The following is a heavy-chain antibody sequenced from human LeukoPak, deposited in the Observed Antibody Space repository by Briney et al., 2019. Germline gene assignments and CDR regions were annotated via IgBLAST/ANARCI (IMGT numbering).Heavy chain of an antibody. J-gene: IGHJ4*02. V-gene: IGHV1-24*01. CDR2: FDPEDGET. CDR3: ATGSWYDFWSGYYYFDY. Sequence: ASVKVSCKVSGYTLTELSMHWVRQAPGKGLEWMGGFDPEDGETIYAQKFQGRVTMTEDTSTDTAYMELSSLRSEDTAVYYCATGSWYDFWSGYYYFDYWGQGTLVTVSS. D-gene: IGHD3-3*01. CDR1: GYTLTELS.